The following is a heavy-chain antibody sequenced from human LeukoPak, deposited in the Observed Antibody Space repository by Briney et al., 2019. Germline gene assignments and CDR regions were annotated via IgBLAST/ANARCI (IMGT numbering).Heavy chain of an antibody. CDR2: INPNSGGT. CDR3: ALITQGYCSSTSCI. V-gene: IGHV1-2*02. Sequence: GASVKVSCKASGGTFSSYAISWVRQAPGQGLEWMGWINPNSGGTNYAQKFQGRVTMTRDTSISTAYMELSRLRSDDTAVYYCALITQGYCSSTSCIWGQGTLVTVSS. J-gene: IGHJ4*02. CDR1: GGTFSSYA. D-gene: IGHD2-2*01.